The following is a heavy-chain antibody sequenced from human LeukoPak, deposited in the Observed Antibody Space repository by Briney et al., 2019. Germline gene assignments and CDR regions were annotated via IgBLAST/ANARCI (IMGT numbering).Heavy chain of an antibody. D-gene: IGHD4-11*01. CDR2: IKQDGGEK. J-gene: IGHJ4*02. CDR1: GFTFSNYW. Sequence: GGSLRLSCVASGFTFSNYWMQWVRQAPGKGLEWVANIKQDGGEKYYVDSVKGRFTISRDNAKDSLYLQMNSLRTDDAAVYYCAKSKSPYPMDYIFDFWGQGTLVTVSS. V-gene: IGHV3-7*01. CDR3: AKSKSPYPMDYIFDF.